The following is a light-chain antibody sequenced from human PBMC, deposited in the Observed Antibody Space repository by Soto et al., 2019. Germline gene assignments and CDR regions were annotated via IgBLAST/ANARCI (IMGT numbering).Light chain of an antibody. CDR2: GAS. CDR1: QSVPSDY. CDR3: QQYGNSPT. Sequence: EIVLTQSPGTLSLSPGEGATLSCRASQSVPSDYLAWYQQKPGQAPRLLIYGASSRATAIPDRFSGSGSGTDFTLSISRLEPEDFAVYWCQQYGNSPTFGLGTKVDIK. V-gene: IGKV3-20*01. J-gene: IGKJ1*01.